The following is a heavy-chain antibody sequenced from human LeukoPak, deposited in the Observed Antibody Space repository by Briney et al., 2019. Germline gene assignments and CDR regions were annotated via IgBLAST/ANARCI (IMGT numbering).Heavy chain of an antibody. CDR1: GFTFSSYA. Sequence: GGSLRLSCAASGFTFSSYAMSWVRQAPGKGLEWVSAISGSGGSTYYADSVKGRFTISRDNPNNTLYLQMNSLRAEDTAVYYCAKQWLLLGAFDIWGQGTMVTVSS. CDR2: ISGSGGST. J-gene: IGHJ3*02. CDR3: AKQWLLLGAFDI. V-gene: IGHV3-23*01. D-gene: IGHD6-19*01.